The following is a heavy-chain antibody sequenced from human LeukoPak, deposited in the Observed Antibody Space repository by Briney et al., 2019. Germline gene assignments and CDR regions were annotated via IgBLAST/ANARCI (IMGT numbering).Heavy chain of an antibody. D-gene: IGHD5-18*01. V-gene: IGHV3-9*01. CDR3: AKGGPTWMQLWSYYFDY. Sequence: PGGSLRLSCAASGFTFDDYAMHWVRQAPGKGLEWVSGISWNSGSIGYADSVKGRFTISRDNAKNSLYLQMNSLRAEDTALYYCAKGGPTWMQLWSYYFDYWGQGTLVTVSS. CDR1: GFTFDDYA. CDR2: ISWNSGSI. J-gene: IGHJ4*02.